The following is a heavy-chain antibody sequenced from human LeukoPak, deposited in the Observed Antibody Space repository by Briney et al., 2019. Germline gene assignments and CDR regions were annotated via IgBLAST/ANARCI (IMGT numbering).Heavy chain of an antibody. Sequence: TGGSLRLSCAVSGFTFSSYWMSWVRQAPGKGLEWVANIKQDGSEKYYVDSVKGRFTISRDNAKNSLYLQMNSLRAEDTAVYYCARDPPGDQGYWGQGTLVTVSS. D-gene: IGHD7-27*01. J-gene: IGHJ4*02. V-gene: IGHV3-7*01. CDR2: IKQDGSEK. CDR1: GFTFSSYW. CDR3: ARDPPGDQGY.